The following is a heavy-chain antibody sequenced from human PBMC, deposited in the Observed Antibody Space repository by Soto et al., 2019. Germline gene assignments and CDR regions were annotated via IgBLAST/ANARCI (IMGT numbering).Heavy chain of an antibody. CDR2: ISSSSSST. CDR1: GFIFRDFY. Sequence: PGGSLRLSCAASGFIFRDFYMSWIRQVPGKGLEWLSKISSSSSSTDYAGSVKGRFTISRDNAKNSLYLQMSSLRAEDTAVYYCARDRGGGSIFGGHYGMDVWGQGTTVTVSS. D-gene: IGHD3-3*01. J-gene: IGHJ6*02. CDR3: ARDRGGGSIFGGHYGMDV. V-gene: IGHV3-11*06.